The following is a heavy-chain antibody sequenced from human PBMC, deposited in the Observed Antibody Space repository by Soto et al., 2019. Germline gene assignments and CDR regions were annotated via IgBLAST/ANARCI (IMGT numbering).Heavy chain of an antibody. CDR2: TYYRSKWYN. CDR1: GDSVSSNSAA. D-gene: IGHD4-17*01. V-gene: IGHV6-1*01. CDR3: ERDHGDYGGNPFDP. Sequence: PSQTLSLTCAIYGDSVSSNSAACNWIRQSPSRGLEWLGRTYYRSKWYNDYAVSVTSRITINPDTSKNQSSLQLKSVTPEDTAVYYCERDHGDYGGNPFDPWGQGTLVTVSS. J-gene: IGHJ5*02.